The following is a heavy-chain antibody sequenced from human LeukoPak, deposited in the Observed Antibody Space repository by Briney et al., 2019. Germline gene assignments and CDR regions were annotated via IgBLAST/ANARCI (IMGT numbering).Heavy chain of an antibody. Sequence: SETLSLTCTVSGGSISNNYWSWIRQPPGKGLEWIGYIYYSGSTNYNPSLKSRVTISVDTSKNQFSLKLSSVTTADTAVYYCARRMGNSSSWFYFEHWGQGTLVTVSS. CDR2: IYYSGST. V-gene: IGHV4-59*01. CDR3: ARRMGNSSSWFYFEH. D-gene: IGHD6-13*01. CDR1: GGSISNNY. J-gene: IGHJ4*02.